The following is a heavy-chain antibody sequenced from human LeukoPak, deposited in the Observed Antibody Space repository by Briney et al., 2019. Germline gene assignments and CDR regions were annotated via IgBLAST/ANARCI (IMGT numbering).Heavy chain of an antibody. Sequence: PGGSLRLSCAASGFSVSSNYMSWVRQAPGKGLEWVSVIYSGGSTYYADSVKGRCTIARYNPKNTLYLGMNSLRAEDTAVYYCARGLVVAARGRIYYYYYYMDVWGKGTTVAVSS. CDR2: IYSGGST. D-gene: IGHD2-15*01. J-gene: IGHJ6*03. CDR3: ARGLVVAARGRIYYYYYYMDV. CDR1: GFSVSSNY. V-gene: IGHV3-53*01.